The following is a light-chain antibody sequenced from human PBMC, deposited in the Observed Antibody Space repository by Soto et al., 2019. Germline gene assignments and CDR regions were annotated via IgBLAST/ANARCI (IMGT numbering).Light chain of an antibody. V-gene: IGKV3-20*01. CDR3: QQYESSPGT. Sequence: IVLTLSRGPLSLSPGDTATLPCSAIRQISSSHLAGYQQKLREPPRLLVYYGAAGRAAGIPDRFVGSGSGTDFTLTISRLEAEDSAVYYCQQYESSPGTFGQGTKVDIK. CDR2: YGAA. J-gene: IGKJ1*01. CDR1: RQISSSH.